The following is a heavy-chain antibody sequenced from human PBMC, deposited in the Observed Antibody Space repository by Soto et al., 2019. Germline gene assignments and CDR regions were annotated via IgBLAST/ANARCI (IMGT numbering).Heavy chain of an antibody. CDR1: GFTFSSYS. D-gene: IGHD2-8*01. V-gene: IGHV3-21*01. J-gene: IGHJ4*02. CDR3: ARGAYGPYYFDY. Sequence: EVQLVESGGGLVKPGGSLRLSCAASGFTFSSYSMNWVRQAPGKGLEWVSSISSSSSYIYYADSVKGRFTISRDNAKNSLYLQMNSLRAEDTAVYYCARGAYGPYYFDYWGQGTLVTVSS. CDR2: ISSSSSYI.